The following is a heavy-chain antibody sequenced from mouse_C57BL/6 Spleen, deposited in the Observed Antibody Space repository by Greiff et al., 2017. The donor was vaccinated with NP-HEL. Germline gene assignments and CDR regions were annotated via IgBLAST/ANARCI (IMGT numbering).Heavy chain of an antibody. V-gene: IGHV1-26*01. D-gene: IGHD2-5*01. CDR2: INPNNGGT. Sequence: EVQLQQSGPELVKPGASVKISCKASGYTFTDYYMNWVKQSHGKSLEWIGDINPNNGGTSYNQKFKGKATLTVDKSSSTAYMELRSLTSEDSAVYYCASASNFYFDYWGQGTTLTVSS. J-gene: IGHJ2*01. CDR1: GYTFTDYY. CDR3: ASASNFYFDY.